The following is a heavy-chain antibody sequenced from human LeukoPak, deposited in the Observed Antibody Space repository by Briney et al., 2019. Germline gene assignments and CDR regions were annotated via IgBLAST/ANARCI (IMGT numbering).Heavy chain of an antibody. CDR2: ISGSGGST. D-gene: IGHD3-3*01. Sequence: GGSLRLSCAASGFTFSTYAMSWVRQAPGEGLEWVSTISGSGGSTYYADSVKGRFTVSRDNSKNTLYLQMHSLRAQDTAVYYCAKLRQYFGAAFDYWGQGTLVTVSS. J-gene: IGHJ4*02. V-gene: IGHV3-23*01. CDR3: AKLRQYFGAAFDY. CDR1: GFTFSTYA.